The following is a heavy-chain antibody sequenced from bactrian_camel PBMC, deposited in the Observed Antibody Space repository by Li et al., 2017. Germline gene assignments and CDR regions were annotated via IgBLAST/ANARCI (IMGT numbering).Heavy chain of an antibody. D-gene: IGHD2*01. V-gene: IGHV3S40*01. Sequence: VQLVESGGASVQAGGSLTLSCAVSGYTNRRYCMGWFRLTPHGTAREGIASIWTGDGRTDYADSVKGRFTVSQDNAKNTVYLQMNSQKPEDTAMYYCAADSRGSGGSCSPNLPLSTDISYFVGQGTQVTVS. CDR1: GYTNRRYC. J-gene: IGHJ4*01. CDR2: IWTGDGRT.